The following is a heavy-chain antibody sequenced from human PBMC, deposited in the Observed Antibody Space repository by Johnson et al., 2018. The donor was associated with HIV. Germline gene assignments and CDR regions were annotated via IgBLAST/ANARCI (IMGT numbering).Heavy chain of an antibody. CDR1: GFTFSNYW. CDR2: IKQDGREK. D-gene: IGHD1-26*01. CDR3: GKGRWEATTYDDDFDI. Sequence: VQLVESGGGLVQPGGSLRLSCAASGFTFSNYWMSWVRQSPGQGLEWVANIKQDGREKYYAASAKGRSTIIRDNSKNTLYLQMNSLRAEDTGVDYCGKGRWEATTYDDDFDIWGQGTMDTVSS. V-gene: IGHV3-7*01. J-gene: IGHJ3*02.